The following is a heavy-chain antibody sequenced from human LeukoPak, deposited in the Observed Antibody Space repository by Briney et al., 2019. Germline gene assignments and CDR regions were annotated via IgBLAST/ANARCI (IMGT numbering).Heavy chain of an antibody. CDR1: GFTVSSNY. J-gene: IGHJ1*01. CDR3: ARGYYDILTGSRPKYFQH. CDR2: IYSGGSI. Sequence: GGSLRLSCAASGFTVSSNYMSWVRQAPGKGLEWVSVIYSGGSIYYADSVKGRFTISRDNSKNTLHLQMNSLRAEDTAVYYCARGYYDILTGSRPKYFQHWGQGTLVTVSS. D-gene: IGHD3-9*01. V-gene: IGHV3-53*01.